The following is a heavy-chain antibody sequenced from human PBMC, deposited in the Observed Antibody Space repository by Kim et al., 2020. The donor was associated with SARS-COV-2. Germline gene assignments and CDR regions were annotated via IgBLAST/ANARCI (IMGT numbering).Heavy chain of an antibody. J-gene: IGHJ6*02. D-gene: IGHD3-10*01. V-gene: IGHV5-51*01. CDR2: IYPGDSDT. CDR3: ASPMGVRGAYYYYGMDV. CDR1: GYSFTSYW. Sequence: GESLKISCKGSGYSFTSYWIGWVRQMPGKGLEWMGIIYPGDSDTRYSPSFQGQVTISADKSISTAYLQWSSLKASDTAMYYCASPMGVRGAYYYYGMDVWGQGTTVTVSS.